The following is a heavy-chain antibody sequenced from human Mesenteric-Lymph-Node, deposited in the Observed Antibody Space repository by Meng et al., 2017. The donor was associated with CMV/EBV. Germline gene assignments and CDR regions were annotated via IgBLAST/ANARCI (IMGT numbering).Heavy chain of an antibody. D-gene: IGHD2-2*01. CDR3: ARVSPTLDIVVVPADNVNWYFDL. CDR2: IIPILGIA. J-gene: IGHJ2*01. Sequence: ISWWLQATGEGLEWMGEIIPILGIANYAQKFQGRVTITADKSTSTAYMELSSLRSEDTTVYYCARVSPTLDIVVVPADNVNWYFDLWGRGTLVTVSS. V-gene: IGHV1-69*10.